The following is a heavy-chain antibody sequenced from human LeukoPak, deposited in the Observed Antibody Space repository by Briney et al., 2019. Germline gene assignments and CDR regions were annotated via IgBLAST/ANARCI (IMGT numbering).Heavy chain of an antibody. CDR3: ARRLDDFWSGYYKRNWFDP. Sequence: SETLSLTCAVYGGSFSGYYWSWTRQPPGKGLGWIGEINHSGSTNYNPSLKSRVTISVDTSKNQFSLKLSSVTAADTAVYYCARRLDDFWSGYYKRNWFDPWGQGTLVTVSS. J-gene: IGHJ5*02. V-gene: IGHV4-34*01. CDR2: INHSGST. CDR1: GGSFSGYY. D-gene: IGHD3-3*01.